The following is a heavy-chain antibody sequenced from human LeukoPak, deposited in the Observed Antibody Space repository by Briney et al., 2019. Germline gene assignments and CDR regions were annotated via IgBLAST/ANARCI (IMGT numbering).Heavy chain of an antibody. CDR3: AGHPDYSNYGSPPY. D-gene: IGHD4-11*01. J-gene: IGHJ4*02. V-gene: IGHV4-31*03. Sequence: PSETLSLTCTVSGGSISSGGSYWSWIRQHPGKGLEWIGYIYYSGSTYYNPSLKSRVTISVDTSKNQFSLKLSSVTAADTAVYYCAGHPDYSNYGSPPYWGQGTLVTVSS. CDR1: GGSISSGGSY. CDR2: IYYSGST.